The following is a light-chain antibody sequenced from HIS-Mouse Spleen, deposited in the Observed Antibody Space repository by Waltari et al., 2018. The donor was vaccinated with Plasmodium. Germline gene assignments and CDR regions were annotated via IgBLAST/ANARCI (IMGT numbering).Light chain of an antibody. CDR2: QDS. CDR1: KLGDKY. V-gene: IGLV3-1*01. Sequence: SYELTQPPSVSVSPGQTASITCSGDKLGDKYACWYQQKPGQSPVLVIYQDSKGPSGIPERFSGSNAWNAATLTIGGTQAMDEADYYCQAWDSSTAVFGGGTKLTVL. CDR3: QAWDSSTAV. J-gene: IGLJ3*02.